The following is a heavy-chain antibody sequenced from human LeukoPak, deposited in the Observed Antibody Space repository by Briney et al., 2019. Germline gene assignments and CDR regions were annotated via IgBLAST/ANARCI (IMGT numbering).Heavy chain of an antibody. CDR1: GGSISSYY. D-gene: IGHD3-3*02. CDR2: IYYSEST. V-gene: IGHV4-59*01. J-gene: IGHJ5*02. Sequence: PSETLSLTCTVSGGSISSYYWSWIRQSPGKGLEWIGYIYYSESTNYNPSLKSRVTISVDTSKNQFSLKLSSVTAADTAVYYCARHFSWFDPWGQGTLVTVSS. CDR3: ARHFSWFDP.